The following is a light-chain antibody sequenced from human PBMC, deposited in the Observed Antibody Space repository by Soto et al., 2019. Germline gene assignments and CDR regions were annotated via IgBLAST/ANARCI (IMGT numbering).Light chain of an antibody. V-gene: IGKV3-20*01. CDR1: RSVSNNY. Sequence: EIVFSQSPGTLSLSPGERATLSCRASRSVSNNYLAWYQQKPGQAPRLRIYGASNRATGIPDRFSGSGSGTDFTLTISRLEPEDFAVYYCQQYGSSGTFGQGTKVDNK. J-gene: IGKJ1*01. CDR2: GAS. CDR3: QQYGSSGT.